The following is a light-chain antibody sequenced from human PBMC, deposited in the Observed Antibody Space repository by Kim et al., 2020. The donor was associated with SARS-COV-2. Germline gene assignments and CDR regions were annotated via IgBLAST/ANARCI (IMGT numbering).Light chain of an antibody. CDR3: QAWDSRTVV. V-gene: IGLV3-1*01. J-gene: IGLJ2*01. CDR2: QDS. CDR1: KLGDKY. Sequence: SYELTQPPSVSVSPGQTASITCSGDKLGDKYACWYQQKPGQSPVLVIYQDSKRTSGIPERFSGSNSGNTATLTISGTQAMDEADYYCQAWDSRTVVFGGG.